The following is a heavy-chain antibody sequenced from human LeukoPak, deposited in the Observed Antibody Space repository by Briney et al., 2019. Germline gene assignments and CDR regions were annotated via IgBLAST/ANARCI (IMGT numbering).Heavy chain of an antibody. CDR1: GGTFSSYA. CDR3: ARDQPSSGWLYCYYYYMDV. D-gene: IGHD6-19*01. J-gene: IGHJ6*03. Sequence: SVKVSCKASGGTFSSYAISWVRQAPGQGLEWMGRIIPIFGTANYAQKFQGRVTITADKSTSTAYMELSSLRSEDTAVYYCARDQPSSGWLYCYYYYMDVWGKGTTVTVSS. V-gene: IGHV1-69*06. CDR2: IIPIFGTA.